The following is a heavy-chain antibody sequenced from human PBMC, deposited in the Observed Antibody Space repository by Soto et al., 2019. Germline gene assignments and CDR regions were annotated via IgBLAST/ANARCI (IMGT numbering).Heavy chain of an antibody. V-gene: IGHV3-7*01. Sequence: GGSLRLSCAASGFTFSSYWMSWVRQAPGKGLEWVANIKQDGSEKYYVDSVKGRFTISKELSKNTASLQMNALRHEDTAVYFCARDSGWPILNFDNWGQGT. J-gene: IGHJ4*02. D-gene: IGHD3-10*01. CDR3: ARDSGWPILNFDN. CDR2: IKQDGSEK. CDR1: GFTFSSYW.